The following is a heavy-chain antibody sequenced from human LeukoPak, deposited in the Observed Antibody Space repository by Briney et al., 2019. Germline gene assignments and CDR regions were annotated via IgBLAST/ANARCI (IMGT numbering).Heavy chain of an antibody. J-gene: IGHJ5*02. CDR2: TIPILGIA. D-gene: IGHD2-2*01. CDR3: ARDTLGYCSSTSCYGIDP. Sequence: ASVKVSCKASGGTFSSYAISWVRQAPGQGLEWMGRTIPILGIANYAQKFQGRVTITADKSTSTAYMELSSLRSEDTAVYCCARDTLGYCSSTSCYGIDPWGQGTLVTVSS. V-gene: IGHV1-69*04. CDR1: GGTFSSYA.